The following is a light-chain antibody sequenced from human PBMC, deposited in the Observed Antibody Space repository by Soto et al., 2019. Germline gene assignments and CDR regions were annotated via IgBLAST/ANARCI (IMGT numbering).Light chain of an antibody. CDR3: AAWDDSLSGVV. J-gene: IGLJ2*01. Sequence: QSVLTQPPSASGTPGQRVSISCSGSSSNIGPNYVFWYQQLPGTAPKLLIHSNNQRPSGVPDRFSGSKSGTSASLAISGLRSEDEAHYYCAAWDDSLSGVVFGGGTQLTVL. V-gene: IGLV1-47*02. CDR2: SNN. CDR1: SSNIGPNY.